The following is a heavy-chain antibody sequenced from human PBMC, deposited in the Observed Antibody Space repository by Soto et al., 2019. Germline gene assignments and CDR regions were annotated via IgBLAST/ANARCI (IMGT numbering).Heavy chain of an antibody. CDR2: ISYDGSNK. CDR3: AKAGSSGYYNWFDP. V-gene: IGHV3-30*18. J-gene: IGHJ5*02. D-gene: IGHD6-19*01. Sequence: SCAASGFTFSSYGMHWVRQAPGKGLEWVAVISYDGSNKYYADSVKGRFTISRDNSKNTLYLQMNSLRAEDTAVYYCAKAGSSGYYNWFDPWGQGTLVTVSS. CDR1: GFTFSSYG.